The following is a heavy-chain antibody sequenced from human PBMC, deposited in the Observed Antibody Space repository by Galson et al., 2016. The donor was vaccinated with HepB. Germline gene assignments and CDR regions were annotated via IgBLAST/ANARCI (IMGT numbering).Heavy chain of an antibody. Sequence: SLRLSCAASGFTFSTYIMNWVRQAPGKGLEWVSSISSSSGYIYYADSVKGRFTISRDNAENSLYLQMNSLRAEDTAVYYCASVLRQQLHPGHDYWGQGSLVTVSS. CDR2: ISSSSGYI. V-gene: IGHV3-21*01. J-gene: IGHJ4*02. CDR1: GFTFSTYI. D-gene: IGHD6-13*01. CDR3: ASVLRQQLHPGHDY.